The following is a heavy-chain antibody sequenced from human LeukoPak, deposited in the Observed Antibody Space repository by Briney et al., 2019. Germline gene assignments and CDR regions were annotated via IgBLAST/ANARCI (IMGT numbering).Heavy chain of an antibody. CDR3: ARGHYYGSGRFLNYGMDV. V-gene: IGHV4-34*01. D-gene: IGHD3-10*01. CDR1: GGSFSGYY. CDR2: INHSGST. J-gene: IGHJ6*02. Sequence: PSETLSLTCAVYGGSFSGYYWSWIRQPPGKGLEWIGEINHSGSTNYNPSLKSRVTISADTSKNQFSLKLSSVTAADTAVYYCARGHYYGSGRFLNYGMDVWGQGTTVTVSS.